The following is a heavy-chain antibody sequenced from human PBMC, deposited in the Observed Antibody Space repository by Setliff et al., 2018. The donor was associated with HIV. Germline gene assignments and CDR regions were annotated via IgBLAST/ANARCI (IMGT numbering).Heavy chain of an antibody. D-gene: IGHD1-1*01. J-gene: IGHJ5*02. CDR2: IDHDGAT. CDR1: DSSFSAIY. CDR3: AVTTMSHDL. Sequence: SETLSLTCGVFDSSFSAIYWNRIRQSPGKGLEWIGEIDHDGATHYAPSLGSRIHISIDPSKKQVSLNLTSLTAADTAVYYCAVTTMSHDLWGPGTLGTVSS. V-gene: IGHV4-34*01.